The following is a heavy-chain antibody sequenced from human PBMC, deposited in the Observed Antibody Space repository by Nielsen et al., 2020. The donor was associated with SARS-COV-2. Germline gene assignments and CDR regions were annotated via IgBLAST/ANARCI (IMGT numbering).Heavy chain of an antibody. J-gene: IGHJ6*02. D-gene: IGHD6-19*01. Sequence: GESLKISCAASGFTFSSYWMHWVRQAPGKGLVWVSRINSDGSSTSYADSVKGRFTISRDNSKNTLYLQMNSLRAEDTAVYYCARAVAGHYYYYGMDVWGQGTTVTVSS. CDR3: ARAVAGHYYYYGMDV. V-gene: IGHV3-74*01. CDR2: INSDGSST. CDR1: GFTFSSYW.